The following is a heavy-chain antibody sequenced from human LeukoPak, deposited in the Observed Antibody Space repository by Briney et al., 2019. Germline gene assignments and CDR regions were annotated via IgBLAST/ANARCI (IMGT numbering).Heavy chain of an antibody. J-gene: IGHJ4*02. CDR1: GYTFTSFD. CDR2: INPNSGGT. CDR3: ARDLPRRLVPGYDY. D-gene: IGHD6-19*01. Sequence: LGASVKVSCKASGYTFTSFDLNWVRQAPGQGLEWMGWINPNSGGTNYAQKFQGRVAMTRDTSISTAYMELSRLRSDDTAVYYCARDLPRRLVPGYDYWGQGTLVTVSS. V-gene: IGHV1-2*03.